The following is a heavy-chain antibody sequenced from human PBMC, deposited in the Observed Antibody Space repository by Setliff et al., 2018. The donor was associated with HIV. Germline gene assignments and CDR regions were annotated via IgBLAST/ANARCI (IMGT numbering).Heavy chain of an antibody. CDR1: GGSISGYY. J-gene: IGHJ6*03. CDR2: IHYSGSS. CDR3: ARFQAWQLGRRGGYYDYMDV. Sequence: SETLSLTCTVSGGSISGYYWSWVRQPLEKRLELIGFIHYSGSSDYNPSLKSRITISVDMSRNQFSLVLSSVTVADTAVYYCARFQAWQLGRRGGYYDYMDVWGKGTTVTVSS. D-gene: IGHD1-1*01. V-gene: IGHV4-59*01.